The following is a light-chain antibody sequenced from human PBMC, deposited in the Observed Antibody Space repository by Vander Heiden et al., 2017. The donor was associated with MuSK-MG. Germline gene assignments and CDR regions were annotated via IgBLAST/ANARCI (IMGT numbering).Light chain of an antibody. V-gene: IGKV1-9*01. CDR2: AAS. CDR1: QGISSY. CDR3: QQLKSDPFT. J-gene: IGKJ3*01. Sequence: DIQLTQSPSFLSASVGDRVTIPCRASQGISSYLAWYQQKPGKAPKLLIYAASTLQSGVPSRFSGSGSGTEFTLTISSLQPEDFATYYCQQLKSDPFTFGPGTKVEIK.